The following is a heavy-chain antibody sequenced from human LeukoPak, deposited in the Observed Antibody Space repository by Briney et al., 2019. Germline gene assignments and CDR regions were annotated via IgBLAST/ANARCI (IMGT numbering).Heavy chain of an antibody. CDR2: ISYDGTNE. D-gene: IGHD3-3*01. V-gene: IGHV3-30*01. CDR3: ARDTGVDFWSGWYFHY. Sequence: GGSLRLSCAASGFTFSTYAMHWVRQAPGKWLEWVAVISYDGTNEYYADFVKGRFTISRDNSKNTLYLQMNSLRAEDTAVYYCARDTGVDFWSGWYFHYWGQGTLVTVSS. CDR1: GFTFSTYA. J-gene: IGHJ4*02.